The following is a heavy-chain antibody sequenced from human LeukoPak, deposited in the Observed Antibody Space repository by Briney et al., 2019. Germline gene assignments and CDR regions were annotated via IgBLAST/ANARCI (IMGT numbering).Heavy chain of an antibody. CDR1: GGSISSSSYY. D-gene: IGHD6-13*01. Sequence: PSETLSLTCTVSGGSISSSSYYWGWIRQPPGKGLEWIGSIYYSGSTYYNPSLKSRVTISADTSKNQFSLKLSSVTAADTAVYYCARVVAAVWYYYMDVWGKGTTVTVSS. J-gene: IGHJ6*03. V-gene: IGHV4-39*07. CDR2: IYYSGST. CDR3: ARVVAAVWYYYMDV.